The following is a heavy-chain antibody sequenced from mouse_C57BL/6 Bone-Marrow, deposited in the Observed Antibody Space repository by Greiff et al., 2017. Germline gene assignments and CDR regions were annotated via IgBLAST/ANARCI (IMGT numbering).Heavy chain of an antibody. Sequence: QVQLKQPGAELVKPGASVKLSCKASGYTFTSYWMHWVKQRPGQGLEWIGMIHPNSGSTNYNEKFKSKATLTVDKSSSTAYMQLSSLTSEDSAVYYCASRDYSNFWFAYWGQGTLVTVSA. CDR3: ASRDYSNFWFAY. CDR1: GYTFTSYW. CDR2: IHPNSGST. D-gene: IGHD2-5*01. V-gene: IGHV1-64*01. J-gene: IGHJ3*01.